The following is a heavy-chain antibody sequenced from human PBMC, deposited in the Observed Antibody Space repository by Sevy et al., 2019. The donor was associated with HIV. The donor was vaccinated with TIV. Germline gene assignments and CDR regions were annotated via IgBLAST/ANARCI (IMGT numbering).Heavy chain of an antibody. CDR2: INPNNGAS. CDR1: GYTFTDYY. Sequence: ASVKVSRKSVGYTFTDYYLHWVRQAPGQGLEWMAWINPNNGASRSAEKFQGRITLTRDMSISTAYMELSRLRSDDTAIYFCTRDDIYTHPWEFDWWGHGARVTVSS. V-gene: IGHV1-2*02. CDR3: TRDDIYTHPWEFDW. J-gene: IGHJ4*01. D-gene: IGHD1-26*01.